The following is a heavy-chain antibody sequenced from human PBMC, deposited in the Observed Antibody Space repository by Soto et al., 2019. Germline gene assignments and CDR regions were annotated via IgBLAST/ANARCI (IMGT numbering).Heavy chain of an antibody. V-gene: IGHV1-69*12. J-gene: IGHJ6*02. CDR2: IIPIFGTA. CDR3: ARHVPAAGYYYGMDV. D-gene: IGHD2-2*01. Sequence: QVQLVQSGAEVKKPGSSVKVSCKAFEGTFSSYAISWVRRAPGQGFEWMGGIIPIFGTANYAQKFQGGVTITADESTSTADMELSSLRSEDTAVYYCARHVPAAGYYYGMDVWCQGTTVTVSS. CDR1: EGTFSSYA.